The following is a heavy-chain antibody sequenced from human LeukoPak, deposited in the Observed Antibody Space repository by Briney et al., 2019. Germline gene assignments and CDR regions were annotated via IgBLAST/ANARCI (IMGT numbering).Heavy chain of an antibody. Sequence: ASVKVSCKASGGTFSSYAISWVRQAPGQGLEWMGGIIPIFGTANYAQKFQGRVTITADESTSTAYMELSSLRAEDTAVYYCARDLAGTTKGGFYGMDVWGHGTTVTVSS. J-gene: IGHJ6*02. CDR2: IIPIFGTA. D-gene: IGHD1-1*01. CDR1: GGTFSSYA. CDR3: ARDLAGTTKGGFYGMDV. V-gene: IGHV1-69*01.